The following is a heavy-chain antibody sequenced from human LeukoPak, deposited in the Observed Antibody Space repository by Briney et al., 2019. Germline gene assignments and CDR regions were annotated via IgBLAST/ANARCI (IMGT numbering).Heavy chain of an antibody. CDR1: GVSFSGYY. CDR2: INYSGST. V-gene: IGHV4-34*01. D-gene: IGHD5-24*01. J-gene: IGHJ2*01. Sequence: SETLSLTCAVYGVSFSGYYWSWVRQPPGMGLEWLGEINYSGSTNYNPSLKSRVTISVDTSKNQFSLKLSSVTAADTAVYYCARGRRDGYTGPWYFDLWGRGTLVTVSS. CDR3: ARGRRDGYTGPWYFDL.